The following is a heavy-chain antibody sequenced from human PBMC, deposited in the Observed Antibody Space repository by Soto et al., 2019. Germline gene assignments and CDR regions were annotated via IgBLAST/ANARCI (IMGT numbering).Heavy chain of an antibody. Sequence: QVQLVQSGAELKKPGSSVKVSCKAFGGNFTNYGISWVRQAPGQGLEWMGGIIPLFGTTNYAQKFRGRVTVTADESTSTVYMEVNSLRSEDTAIYYFARAHGTSWYNWFDPWGQGTLVTVSS. J-gene: IGHJ5*02. CDR1: GGNFTNYG. D-gene: IGHD1-26*01. CDR2: IIPLFGTT. CDR3: ARAHGTSWYNWFDP. V-gene: IGHV1-69*01.